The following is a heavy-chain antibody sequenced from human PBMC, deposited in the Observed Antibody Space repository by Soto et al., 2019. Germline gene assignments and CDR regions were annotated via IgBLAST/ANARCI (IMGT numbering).Heavy chain of an antibody. CDR2: ISTDSSRA. CDR3: VKGGWLDF. CDR1: GFTVSSNY. Sequence: PGGSLRLSCAASGFTVSSNYMSWVRQAPGRGLEWVSFISTDSSRAYYADAVKGRFTISRDNSKHTLYLQMNSLTAEDTAVYACVKGGWLDFWGQGTLVTVSS. D-gene: IGHD3-16*01. J-gene: IGHJ5*01. V-gene: IGHV3-53*01.